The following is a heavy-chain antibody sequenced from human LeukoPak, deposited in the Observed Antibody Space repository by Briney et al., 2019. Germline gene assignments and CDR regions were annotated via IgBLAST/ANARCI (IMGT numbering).Heavy chain of an antibody. J-gene: IGHJ4*02. CDR3: ARDLITTITFDS. D-gene: IGHD4-11*01. CDR2: ISGSGGST. V-gene: IGHV3-23*01. Sequence: GGSLRLSCAASGFTFSSYAMSWVRQAPGKGLEWVSAISGSGGSTYYADSVKGRFTISRDNAKNSLYLQMNSLRAEDTAVYYCARDLITTITFDSWGQGTLVTVSS. CDR1: GFTFSSYA.